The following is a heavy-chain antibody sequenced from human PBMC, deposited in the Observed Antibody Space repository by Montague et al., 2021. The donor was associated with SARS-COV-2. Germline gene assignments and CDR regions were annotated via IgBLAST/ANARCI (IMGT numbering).Heavy chain of an antibody. Sequence: ETLSLTCAVYSGSFSDYYWTWIRQPPGKGLEWIGEINHSGSINYNPSLKSRVSISVDTSKNQFSLKLTSVTAADTAVYYCARGAPTITMIVVIFTGAGWYFDLWGRGTLVTVSS. D-gene: IGHD3-22*01. CDR1: SGSFSDYY. CDR3: ARGAPTITMIVVIFTGAGWYFDL. V-gene: IGHV4-34*01. CDR2: INHSGSI. J-gene: IGHJ2*01.